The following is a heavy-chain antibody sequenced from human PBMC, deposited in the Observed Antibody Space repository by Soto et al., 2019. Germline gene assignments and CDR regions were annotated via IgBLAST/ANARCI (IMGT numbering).Heavy chain of an antibody. J-gene: IGHJ4*02. V-gene: IGHV3-7*01. CDR3: ARDGYDDAHFDR. D-gene: IGHD5-12*01. Sequence: GRALSLSCAASVFSFSNKWVSCFRQAPGKGLEWVANIKQEGSAKFYVDSVRGRSTISRDNAKNSVYLQKKSLRAEDTSVYYCARDGYDDAHFDRWRQGTLVAVCS. CDR1: VFSFSNKW. CDR2: IKQEGSAK.